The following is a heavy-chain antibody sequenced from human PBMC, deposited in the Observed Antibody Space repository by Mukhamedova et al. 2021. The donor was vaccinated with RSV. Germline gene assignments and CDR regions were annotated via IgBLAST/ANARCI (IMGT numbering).Heavy chain of an antibody. J-gene: IGHJ3*02. CDR3: AKSKTTAFVAFDI. Sequence: FSSYAMGWVRQAPGKGLQWVSAINGDGDSTYYGDSVKGRFTISRDISKNTLFLQMKSLRADDTAVYYCAKSKTTAFVAFDIWGQG. CDR1: FSSYA. D-gene: IGHD4-17*01. V-gene: IGHV3-23*01. CDR2: INGDGDST.